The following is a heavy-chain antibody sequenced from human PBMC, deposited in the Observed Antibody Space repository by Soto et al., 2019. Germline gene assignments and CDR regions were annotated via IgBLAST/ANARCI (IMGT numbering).Heavy chain of an antibody. CDR2: ISGSGGST. CDR1: GFTFSSYA. Sequence: GGSLRLSCAASGFTFSSYAMSWVRQAPGKGLEWVSAISGSGGSTYYADSVKGRFTISRDNSKNTLYLQMNSLRAEDTAVYYCAKVGGGERWLQLRGPFDYWGQGTLVTVSS. V-gene: IGHV3-23*01. D-gene: IGHD5-12*01. J-gene: IGHJ4*02. CDR3: AKVGGGERWLQLRGPFDY.